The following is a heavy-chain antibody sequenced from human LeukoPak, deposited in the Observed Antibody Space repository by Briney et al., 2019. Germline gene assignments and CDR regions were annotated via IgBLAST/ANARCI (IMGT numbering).Heavy chain of an antibody. CDR3: AHNGWYSIDN. Sequence: SETLSLTCAVYGGSFSGYYWSWIRQPPGKGLEWIGEINHSGSTNYNPSLKSRVTISVDTSKNQFSLKLSSVTAADTAVYYYAHNGWYSIDNWGQGTLVTVSS. V-gene: IGHV4-34*01. CDR2: INHSGST. J-gene: IGHJ4*02. D-gene: IGHD6-19*01. CDR1: GGSFSGYY.